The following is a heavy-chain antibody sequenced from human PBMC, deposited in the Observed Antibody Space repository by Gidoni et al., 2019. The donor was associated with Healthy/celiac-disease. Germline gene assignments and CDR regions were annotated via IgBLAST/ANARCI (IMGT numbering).Heavy chain of an antibody. CDR2: ISGSGGST. Sequence: EVQLLESGGGLVQPGGSLRLSCAASGFTFSSYAMSWVRQAPGKGLEWVSAISGSGGSTYYADSVKGRFTISRDNSKNTLYLQMNSLRAEDTAVYYCAKLDGYSGYDSPYYFDYWGQGTLVTVSS. CDR3: AKLDGYSGYDSPYYFDY. V-gene: IGHV3-23*01. J-gene: IGHJ4*02. CDR1: GFTFSSYA. D-gene: IGHD5-12*01.